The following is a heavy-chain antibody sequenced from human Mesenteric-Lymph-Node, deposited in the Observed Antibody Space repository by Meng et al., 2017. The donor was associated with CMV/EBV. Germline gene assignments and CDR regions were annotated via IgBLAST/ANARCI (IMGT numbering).Heavy chain of an antibody. Sequence: SLKISCVASGFAFDDFAMHWVRQAPGKGLEWVSFISWNSGNINYADSVKGRFTISRDNAKNSLYLQMNSLRPEDTAFYYCAKDRFFNDMDYFDNWGQGTLVTVSS. D-gene: IGHD3-3*01. CDR2: ISWNSGNI. CDR3: AKDRFFNDMDYFDN. J-gene: IGHJ4*02. CDR1: GFAFDDFA. V-gene: IGHV3-9*01.